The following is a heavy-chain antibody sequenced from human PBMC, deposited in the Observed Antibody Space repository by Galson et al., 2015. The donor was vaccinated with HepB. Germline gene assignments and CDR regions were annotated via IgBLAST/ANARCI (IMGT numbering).Heavy chain of an antibody. CDR3: AKERYDFWSEFDY. V-gene: IGHV3-30*18. CDR1: GFTFSSYA. J-gene: IGHJ4*02. D-gene: IGHD3-3*01. Sequence: SLRLSCAASGFTFSSYAMHWVRQAPGKGLEWVAVISYDGSNTYYVDSVKGRFTISRDNSKNTLYLQMNSLRAEDTAVYYCAKERYDFWSEFDYWGQGTLVTVSS. CDR2: ISYDGSNT.